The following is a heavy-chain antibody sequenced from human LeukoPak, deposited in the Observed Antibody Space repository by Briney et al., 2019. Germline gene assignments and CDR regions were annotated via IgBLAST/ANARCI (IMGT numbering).Heavy chain of an antibody. CDR1: GFTFISYD. V-gene: IGHV3-48*03. CDR3: SRGRLFGDY. J-gene: IGHJ4*02. D-gene: IGHD2-21*02. Sequence: PGGALRVSCAASGFTFISYDMNWVRQAPGKGLEWDSYISGSGGTIYYADSVKGRFTISRDNAKNSLYLQMNSLRAENTAVYYCSRGRLFGDYWGQGALVTVSS. CDR2: ISGSGGTI.